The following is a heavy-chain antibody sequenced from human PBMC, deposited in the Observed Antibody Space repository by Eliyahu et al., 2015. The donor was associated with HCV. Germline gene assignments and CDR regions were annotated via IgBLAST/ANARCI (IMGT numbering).Heavy chain of an antibody. Sequence: VQLLESGGGLVRPGGSLRLSCIGSGFSFDVYAMTWVRQAPGKGLEWVSGLGATDGNTYYADSVRGRFTISRDNSKNTLFLQMDNLRAEDTAVYYCAKPPAREIRLIHRVPRSDGLEVWGQGTTVTVSS. CDR1: GFSFDVYA. J-gene: IGHJ6*02. V-gene: IGHV3-23*01. CDR2: LGATDGNT. CDR3: AKPPAREIRLIHRVPRSDGLEV. D-gene: IGHD2-21*01.